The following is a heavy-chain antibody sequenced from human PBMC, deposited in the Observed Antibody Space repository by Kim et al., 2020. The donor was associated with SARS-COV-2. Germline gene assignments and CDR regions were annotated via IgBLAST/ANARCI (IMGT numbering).Heavy chain of an antibody. J-gene: IGHJ4*02. CDR1: GGSISSSSYY. Sequence: SETLSLTCTVSGGSISSSSYYWGWIRQPPGKGLEWIGSIYYSGSTYYNPSLKSRVTISVDTSKNQFSLKLSSVTAADTAVYYCARAKLHSNIVGAAYFDYWGQGTLVTVSS. CDR2: IYYSGST. CDR3: ARAKLHSNIVGAAYFDY. V-gene: IGHV4-39*01. D-gene: IGHD1-26*01.